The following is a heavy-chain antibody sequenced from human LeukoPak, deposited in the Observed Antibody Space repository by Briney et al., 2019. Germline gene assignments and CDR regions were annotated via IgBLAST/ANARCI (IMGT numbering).Heavy chain of an antibody. J-gene: IGHJ3*02. D-gene: IGHD3-22*01. CDR1: GYTLTELS. V-gene: IGHV1-24*01. Sequence: ASVKVSCKVSGYTLTELSMHWVRQAPGKGLEWMGGSDPEDGETIYAQKFQGRVTMTEDTSTDTAYMELSSLRSEDTAVYYCATVGSSYYYDSSVLRDAFDIWGQGTMVTVSS. CDR2: SDPEDGET. CDR3: ATVGSSYYYDSSVLRDAFDI.